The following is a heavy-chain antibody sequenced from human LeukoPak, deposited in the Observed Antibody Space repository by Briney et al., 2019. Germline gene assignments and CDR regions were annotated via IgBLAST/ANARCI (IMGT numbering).Heavy chain of an antibody. V-gene: IGHV3-48*03. Sequence: GGSLRLSCAVSGFTFSGSEMNWVHQAPGKGLEWVSYISSSGTAIHYADSVKGRFTISRDNAKNSLYLQMSSLRAEDTAVYYCAREGGNYRDAFDVWGQGTMVTVSS. J-gene: IGHJ3*01. CDR3: AREGGNYRDAFDV. CDR1: GFTFSGSE. CDR2: ISSSGTAI. D-gene: IGHD1-7*01.